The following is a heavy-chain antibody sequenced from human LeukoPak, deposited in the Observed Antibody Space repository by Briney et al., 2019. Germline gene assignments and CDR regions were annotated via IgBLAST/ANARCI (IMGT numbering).Heavy chain of an antibody. V-gene: IGHV1-8*01. CDR3: ARVLGITMVRGVKYFYYGMDV. Sequence: ASVKVSCKASGYTFTSYDINWVRQATGQGLEWMGWMNPNSGNTGYAQKFQGRVTMTRNTSISTAYMELSSLRSDTAVYYCARVLGITMVRGVKYFYYGMDVWGQGTTVTVSS. J-gene: IGHJ6*02. CDR2: MNPNSGNT. CDR1: GYTFTSYD. D-gene: IGHD3-10*01.